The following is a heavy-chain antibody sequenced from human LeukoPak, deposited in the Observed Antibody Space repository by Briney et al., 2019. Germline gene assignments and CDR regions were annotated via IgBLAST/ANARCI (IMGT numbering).Heavy chain of an antibody. J-gene: IGHJ4*02. D-gene: IGHD2-15*01. V-gene: IGHV1-18*01. Sequence: ASVKVSCKASGYTFTSYGISWVRQAPGQGLEWMGWISAYNGNANYAQKLQGRVTMTTDTSTSTAYMELRSLRSDDTAVYYCAKDRPSDVVAATEYYFDYWGQGTLVTVSS. CDR2: ISAYNGNA. CDR3: AKDRPSDVVAATEYYFDY. CDR1: GYTFTSYG.